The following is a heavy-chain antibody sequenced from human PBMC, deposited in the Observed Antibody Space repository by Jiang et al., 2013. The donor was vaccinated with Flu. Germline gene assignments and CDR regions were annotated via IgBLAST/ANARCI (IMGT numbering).Heavy chain of an antibody. Sequence: QLVESGGGLVKPGGSLRLSCAASGFTFSSYSMNWVRQAPGKGLEWVSSISSSSSYIYYADSVKGRFTISRDNAKNSLYLQMNSLRAEDTAVYYCARVKGLILHYPLDAFDIWGQGTMVTVSS. V-gene: IGHV3-21*01. J-gene: IGHJ3*02. CDR1: GFTFSSYS. CDR3: ARVKGLILHYPLDAFDI. D-gene: IGHD3-10*01. CDR2: ISSSSSYI.